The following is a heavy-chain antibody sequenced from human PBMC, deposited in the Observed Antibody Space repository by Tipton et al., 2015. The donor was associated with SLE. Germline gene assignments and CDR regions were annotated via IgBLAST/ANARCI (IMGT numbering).Heavy chain of an antibody. Sequence: VQLVQSGAEVKKPGESLRISCRGSGYSFTSYWISWVRQMPGKGLEWMGRIDPSDSYTNYSPSFQGHVTISADKSISTAYLQWNSLKASDTAMYYCARHGTIFRVVKAFDIWGQGTMVTVSS. J-gene: IGHJ3*02. CDR1: GYSFTSYW. D-gene: IGHD3-3*01. CDR2: IDPSDSYT. CDR3: ARHGTIFRVVKAFDI. V-gene: IGHV5-10-1*01.